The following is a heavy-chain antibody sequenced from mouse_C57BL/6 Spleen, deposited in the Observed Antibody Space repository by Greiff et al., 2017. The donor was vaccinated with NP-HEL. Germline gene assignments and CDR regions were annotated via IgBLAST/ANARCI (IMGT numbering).Heavy chain of an antibody. Sequence: VQLQESGPELVKPGASVKISCKASGYAFSSSWMNWVKQRPGKGLEWIGRIYPGDGDTNYNGKFKGKATLTADKSSSTAYMQLSSLTSEDSAVYFCARNSAMDYWGQGTSVTVSS. V-gene: IGHV1-82*01. CDR1: GYAFSSSW. CDR3: ARNSAMDY. J-gene: IGHJ4*01. CDR2: IYPGDGDT.